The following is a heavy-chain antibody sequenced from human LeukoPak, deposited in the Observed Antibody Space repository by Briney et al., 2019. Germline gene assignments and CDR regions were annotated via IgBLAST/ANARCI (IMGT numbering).Heavy chain of an antibody. J-gene: IGHJ5*02. CDR1: GFTFSSYW. D-gene: IGHD3-3*01. V-gene: IGHV3-74*01. CDR2: INSDGSST. CDR3: ARGACDYDFWSGANWFDP. Sequence: PGGSLRLSCAASGFTFSSYWMHWVRQAPGKGLVWVSRINSDGSSTSYADSVKGRFTIARDNAKNTLYQQMNSLRAEDTAVYYCARGACDYDFWSGANWFDPWGQGTLVTVSS.